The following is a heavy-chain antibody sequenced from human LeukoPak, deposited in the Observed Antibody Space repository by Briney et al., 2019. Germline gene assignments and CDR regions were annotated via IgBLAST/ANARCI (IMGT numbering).Heavy chain of an antibody. D-gene: IGHD2-2*01. J-gene: IGHJ3*02. CDR3: AREPCSSTSCYENSAFDI. CDR1: GFTVSSNY. Sequence: GGSLRLSCAASGFTVSSNYMSWVRQAPGKGLEWVSVIYSGGSTYYADSVKGRFTISRDNSKNTLYLQMNSLRAEDTAVYYCAREPCSSTSCYENSAFDIWGQGTMVTVSS. CDR2: IYSGGST. V-gene: IGHV3-53*01.